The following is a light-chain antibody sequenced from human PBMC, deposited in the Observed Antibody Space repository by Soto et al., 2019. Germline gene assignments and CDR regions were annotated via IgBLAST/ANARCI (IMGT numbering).Light chain of an antibody. Sequence: DIQLTQSPSFLSASVGDRVTITCRASQGISSYLAWYQQKPGKAPKLLIYAASTLQSGVPSRFSGSGSGTEFTLTSSSLQPEDCATYYWQQLNSYPSTFGQGTRLEIK. V-gene: IGKV1-9*01. CDR3: QQLNSYPST. J-gene: IGKJ5*01. CDR2: AAS. CDR1: QGISSY.